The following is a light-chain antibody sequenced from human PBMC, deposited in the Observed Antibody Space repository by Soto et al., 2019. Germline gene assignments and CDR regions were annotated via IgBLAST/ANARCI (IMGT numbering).Light chain of an antibody. J-gene: IGKJ2*01. CDR1: QSISSN. V-gene: IGKV3-15*01. CDR2: DAS. Sequence: EIVMTQSPATLSVSPGERATLSCRASQSISSNFAWYQQKPGQAPRLLIYDASTRATGIPARFSGSGSGTDFTLTINSLQSEDFAVFSCQQYNNWPVTFGQGTKLEI. CDR3: QQYNNWPVT.